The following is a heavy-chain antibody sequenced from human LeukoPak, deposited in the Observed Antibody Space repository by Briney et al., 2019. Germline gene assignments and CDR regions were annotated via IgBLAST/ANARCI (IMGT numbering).Heavy chain of an antibody. D-gene: IGHD2-2*01. V-gene: IGHV4-61*02. CDR1: GGSISSGSYY. J-gene: IGHJ3*02. Sequence: PSETLSLTCTVSGGSISSGSYYWSWIRQPAGKGLEWIGRIYTSGSTNYNPSLKSRVTISVDTSKNQFSLKLSSVTAADTAVYYCASLTPVYCSSTSCYGAFDIWGQGTMVTVSS. CDR3: ASLTPVYCSSTSCYGAFDI. CDR2: IYTSGST.